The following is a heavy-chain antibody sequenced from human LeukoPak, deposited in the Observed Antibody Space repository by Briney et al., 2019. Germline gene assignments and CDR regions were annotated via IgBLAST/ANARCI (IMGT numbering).Heavy chain of an antibody. Sequence: GGSPRLSCAASGFTVSSNYMSWVRQAPGKGLEWVSVIYSGGSTYYADSVKGRFTISRDNSKNTLYLQMNSLRAEDTAVYYCARVSSTSGTDYWGQGTLVTVSS. D-gene: IGHD1-1*01. V-gene: IGHV3-66*01. CDR3: ARVSSTSGTDY. CDR1: GFTVSSNY. J-gene: IGHJ4*02. CDR2: IYSGGST.